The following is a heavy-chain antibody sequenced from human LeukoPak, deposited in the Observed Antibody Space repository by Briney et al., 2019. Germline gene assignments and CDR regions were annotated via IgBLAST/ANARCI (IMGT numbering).Heavy chain of an antibody. D-gene: IGHD4-17*01. J-gene: IGHJ4*02. CDR3: VKDRPTVTLFDY. Sequence: GGSLGLSCAASGFTFNSYGMHWAGQAPGKGRGGVSRIRTDGSFSDYADAVKGRFTISRDNAKNTLYLQMNSLRAEDSAVYYCVKDRPTVTLFDYWGQGALVTVSS. CDR2: IRTDGSFS. V-gene: IGHV3-74*01. CDR1: GFTFNSYG.